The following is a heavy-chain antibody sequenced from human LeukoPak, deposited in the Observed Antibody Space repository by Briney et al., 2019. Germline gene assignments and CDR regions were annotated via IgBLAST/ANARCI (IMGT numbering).Heavy chain of an antibody. Sequence: PGGSLRLSCAASGFTFSDYSMHWVRRAPGKGLEWVAVISHDGSNKYYADSVKGRFTISRDNSKNALSLQMNSLTAEDTAVSFCASTHRRDGYNLGFDCWGQGTLVTVSS. V-gene: IGHV3-30*04. CDR1: GFTFSDYS. J-gene: IGHJ4*02. CDR2: ISHDGSNK. CDR3: ASTHRRDGYNLGFDC. D-gene: IGHD5-24*01.